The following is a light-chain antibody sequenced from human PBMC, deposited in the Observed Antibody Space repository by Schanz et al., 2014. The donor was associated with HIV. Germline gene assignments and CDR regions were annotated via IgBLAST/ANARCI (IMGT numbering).Light chain of an antibody. CDR2: GAS. J-gene: IGKJ2*03. Sequence: EIVLTQSPGTLSLSPGERATLSCRASQTVSSSSLAWYQQKPGQSPRLLIYGASTRATGIPDRFSGSGSGKEFLLSISSLEPEDIAVYYCQQYGSSPYSFGQGTTLEMK. CDR3: QQYGSSPYS. V-gene: IGKV3-20*01. CDR1: QTVSSSS.